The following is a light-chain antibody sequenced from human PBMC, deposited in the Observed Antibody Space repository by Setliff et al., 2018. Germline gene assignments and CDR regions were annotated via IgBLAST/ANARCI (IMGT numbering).Light chain of an antibody. CDR2: RNN. Sequence: PPSASGTPGQRVTISCSGSSSNIGSNYVYWYQQLPGTAPKLLIYRNNQRPSGVPDRFSGSKSGTSASLAISGLRSEDEADYYCAAWDDSLSGLVFGTGTKVTVL. J-gene: IGLJ1*01. V-gene: IGLV1-47*01. CDR1: SSNIGSNY. CDR3: AAWDDSLSGLV.